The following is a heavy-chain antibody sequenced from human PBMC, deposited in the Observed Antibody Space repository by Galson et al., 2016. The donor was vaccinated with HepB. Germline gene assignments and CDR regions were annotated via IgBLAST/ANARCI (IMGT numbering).Heavy chain of an antibody. J-gene: IGHJ3*02. CDR3: ARGTDGSTGYAFDI. D-gene: IGHD3-22*01. Sequence: TLSLTCIVSGGSISRGGYYWSWIRQHPGKGLEWIGFMFYSGTSNYNPSLKSRVTISIDTSKNQFPLKLTSVTAADTAVYYCARGTDGSTGYAFDIRGQGTMVTVSS. CDR1: GGSISRGGYY. V-gene: IGHV4-31*03. CDR2: MFYSGTS.